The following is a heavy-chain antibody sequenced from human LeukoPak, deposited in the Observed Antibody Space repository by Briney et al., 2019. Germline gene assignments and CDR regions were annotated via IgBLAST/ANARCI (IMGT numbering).Heavy chain of an antibody. CDR1: GGTFSSYA. CDR3: ARATRYCGGDCYSDY. CDR2: IIPIFGTA. D-gene: IGHD2-21*02. J-gene: IGHJ4*02. Sequence: SVKVSCKASGGTFSSYAISWVRQAPGQGLEWMGRIIPIFGTANYAQKFQGRVTITTDESTCTAYMELSSLRSEDTAVYYCARATRYCGGDCYSDYWGQGTLVTVSS. V-gene: IGHV1-69*05.